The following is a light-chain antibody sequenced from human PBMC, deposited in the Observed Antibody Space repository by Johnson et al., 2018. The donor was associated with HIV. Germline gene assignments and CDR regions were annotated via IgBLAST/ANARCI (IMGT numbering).Light chain of an antibody. Sequence: QSVLSQPPSVSAAPGQNITISCSGNSSNIGNNYISWYQQLPGTAPKILIYDNDQRPLGIPDRFSGSKSGMSATLAITGLQTGDEADYYCGTWDTSLNAFVLGTGTSVIVL. V-gene: IGLV1-51*01. J-gene: IGLJ1*01. CDR3: GTWDTSLNAFV. CDR2: DND. CDR1: SSNIGNNY.